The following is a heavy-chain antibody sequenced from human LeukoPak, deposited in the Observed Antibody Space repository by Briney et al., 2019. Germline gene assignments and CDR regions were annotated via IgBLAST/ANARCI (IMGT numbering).Heavy chain of an antibody. V-gene: IGHV1-3*01. Sequence: ASVKVSCKASGYTFTSYAMHWVRQAPGQRLEWMGWINAGNGNTNYAQKLQGRVTMTTDTSTSTAYMELRSLRSDDTAVYYCARDAMVRGVIRGLDYYYYGMDVWGQGTTVTVSS. D-gene: IGHD3-10*01. CDR1: GYTFTSYA. J-gene: IGHJ6*02. CDR3: ARDAMVRGVIRGLDYYYYGMDV. CDR2: INAGNGNT.